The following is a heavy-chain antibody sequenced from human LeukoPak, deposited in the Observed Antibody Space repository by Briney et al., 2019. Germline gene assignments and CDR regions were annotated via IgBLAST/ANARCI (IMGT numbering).Heavy chain of an antibody. CDR3: ARTRYNWNAHDAFDI. J-gene: IGHJ3*02. CDR1: GFTFSSYW. Sequence: GGSLRLSCAASGFTFSSYWMSWVRQAPGKGLEWVANIKQDGSEKYYVDSVKGRFTISRDNAKNSLYLRMNSLRAEDTAVYYCARTRYNWNAHDAFDIWGQGTMVTVSS. V-gene: IGHV3-7*03. CDR2: IKQDGSEK. D-gene: IGHD1-1*01.